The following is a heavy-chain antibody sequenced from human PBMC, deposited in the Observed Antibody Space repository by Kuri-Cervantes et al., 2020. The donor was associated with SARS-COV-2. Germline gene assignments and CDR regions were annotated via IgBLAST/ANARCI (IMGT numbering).Heavy chain of an antibody. CDR1: GFTFSAYY. CDR3: ARSRLGYCSSNSCYLDAFDI. CDR2: ISGSGSTK. J-gene: IGHJ3*02. Sequence: VGSLSLSFAASGFTFSAYYMTWVRQAPGTGLEWVSYISGSGSTKYYADSVKGRFTISRDNGKNSLFLQMNSLRAEDTAVYYCARSRLGYCSSNSCYLDAFDIWGQGTMVTVSS. V-gene: IGHV3-11*01. D-gene: IGHD2-2*01.